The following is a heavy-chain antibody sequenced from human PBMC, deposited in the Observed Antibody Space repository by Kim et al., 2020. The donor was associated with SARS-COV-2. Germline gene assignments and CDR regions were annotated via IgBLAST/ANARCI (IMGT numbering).Heavy chain of an antibody. CDR3: AKDGGSAGTYYYYYGMDV. V-gene: IGHV3-23*01. D-gene: IGHD3-16*01. CDR2: ISGSGGST. Sequence: GGSLRLSCAASGFTFSSYAMSWVRQAPGKGLEWVSAISGSGGSTYYADSVKGRFTISRDNSKNTLYLQMNSLRAEDTAVYYCAKDGGSAGTYYYYYGMDVWGQGTTVTVSS. J-gene: IGHJ6*02. CDR1: GFTFSSYA.